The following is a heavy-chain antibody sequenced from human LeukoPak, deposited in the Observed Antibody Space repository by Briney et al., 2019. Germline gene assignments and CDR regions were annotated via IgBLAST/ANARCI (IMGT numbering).Heavy chain of an antibody. V-gene: IGHV3-53*01. J-gene: IGHJ4*02. D-gene: IGHD2-15*01. CDR3: ARKYCSGGSCYWVDDY. Sequence: PGGSLRLSCAASGFTVSSNHMSWVRQAPGKGLEWVSVIYSGGSTYYADSVKGRFTISRDNSKNTLYLQMNSLRAEDTAVYSCARKYCSGGSCYWVDDYWGQGTLVTVSS. CDR1: GFTVSSNH. CDR2: IYSGGST.